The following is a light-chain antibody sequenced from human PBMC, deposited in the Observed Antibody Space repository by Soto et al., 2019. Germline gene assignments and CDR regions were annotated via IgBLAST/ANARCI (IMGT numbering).Light chain of an antibody. J-gene: IGLJ1*01. CDR2: EVN. Sequence: QTVLTQPASLSWSPGQSITISCTATSSDIGAYDYVSWFQQHPGKAPILMVSEVNNRPSGVSIRLSGSKSGNTAYLTLSRLQVEDEADPFCSSITDASTHVFGAGSQVPV. CDR3: SSITDASTHV. CDR1: SSDIGAYDY. V-gene: IGLV2-14*01.